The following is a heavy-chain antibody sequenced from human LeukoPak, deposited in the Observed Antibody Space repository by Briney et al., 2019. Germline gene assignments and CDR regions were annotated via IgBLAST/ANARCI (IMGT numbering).Heavy chain of an antibody. V-gene: IGHV3-9*01. CDR1: GFTFDDYA. Sequence: GGSLRLSCAASGFTFDDYAMHWVRQAPGKGLEWVSGILRNSGSIGYADSVKGRFSISRDDAKNSLYLQMNSLRAEDTALYYCVKDGGRDTAAAYYWGQGTLVSVSS. CDR2: ILRNSGSI. D-gene: IGHD6-13*01. CDR3: VKDGGRDTAAAYY. J-gene: IGHJ4*02.